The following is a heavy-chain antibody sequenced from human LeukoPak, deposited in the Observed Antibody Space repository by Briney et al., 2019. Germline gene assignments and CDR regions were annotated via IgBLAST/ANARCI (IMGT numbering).Heavy chain of an antibody. D-gene: IGHD4-11*01. J-gene: IGHJ3*02. Sequence: GGSLRLSCAASGFTFSSYSMNWVRQAPGKGLEWVSYISSSSSTIYYADSVKGRFTISRDNAKNSLYLRMNSLRDEDTAVYYCARDIDYPSDAFDIWGQGTMVTVSS. CDR2: ISSSSSTI. CDR1: GFTFSSYS. V-gene: IGHV3-48*02. CDR3: ARDIDYPSDAFDI.